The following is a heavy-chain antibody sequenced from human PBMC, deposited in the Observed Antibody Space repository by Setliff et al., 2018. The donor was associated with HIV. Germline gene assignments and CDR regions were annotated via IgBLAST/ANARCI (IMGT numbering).Heavy chain of an antibody. D-gene: IGHD2-2*02. CDR3: ARQERYCTSADCYRYFNY. J-gene: IGHJ4*02. Sequence: PSETLSLTCTVSGVSISSGGYYWNWIRQHPGKGLEWIGYISSRGSTSYNPSLKSRLTISLDTSKNQFSLKLSSVTAADTAVYYCARQERYCTSADCYRYFNYWGQGTLVTVSS. CDR2: ISSRGST. V-gene: IGHV4-61*08. CDR1: GVSISSGGYY.